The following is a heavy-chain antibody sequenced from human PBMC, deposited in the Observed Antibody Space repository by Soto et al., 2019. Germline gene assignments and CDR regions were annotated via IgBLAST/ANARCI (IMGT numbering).Heavy chain of an antibody. Sequence: QVHLQESGPGLVKSSQTLSLTCTVSGGSISSGGYYWSWVRQHPGKGLEWIGYIDYSGSTYYNPALTSQGTISVVSSKILFTLKLSAVTTADTAVYYCAGGLEGGYGEYNFDDWGQGPLVTVAA. CDR1: GGSISSGGYY. D-gene: IGHD4-17*01. CDR3: AGGLEGGYGEYNFDD. CDR2: IDYSGST. V-gene: IGHV4-31*01. J-gene: IGHJ4*02.